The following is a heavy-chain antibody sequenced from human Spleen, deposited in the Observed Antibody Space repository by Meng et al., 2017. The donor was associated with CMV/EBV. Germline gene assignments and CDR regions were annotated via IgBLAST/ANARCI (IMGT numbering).Heavy chain of an antibody. CDR3: ARGHYYYGMDV. CDR1: GFTFTTYG. Sequence: GESLKISCVASGFTFTTYGMHWVRQAPGKGLEWVAFIGNDGSNRYYVDSVKGRFTISRDNSKNTLYLQMNSLRAEDTAVYYCARGHYYYGMDVWGQGTTVTVSS. J-gene: IGHJ6*02. V-gene: IGHV3-30*02. CDR2: IGNDGSNR.